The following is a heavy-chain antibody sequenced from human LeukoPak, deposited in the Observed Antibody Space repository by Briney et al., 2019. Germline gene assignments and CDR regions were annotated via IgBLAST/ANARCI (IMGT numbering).Heavy chain of an antibody. CDR1: GYTFTDYY. CDR3: ARDASKGPAMRADY. J-gene: IGHJ4*02. Sequence: GASVKVSCKASGYTFTDYYMHWVRQAPGQGLEWMGWLNPNSGGTNYAQNFQGRVTMTRDTSISSAYMELKTLRSDDTAVYYCARDASKGPAMRADYWGQGTLVTVSS. D-gene: IGHD2-2*01. V-gene: IGHV1-2*02. CDR2: LNPNSGGT.